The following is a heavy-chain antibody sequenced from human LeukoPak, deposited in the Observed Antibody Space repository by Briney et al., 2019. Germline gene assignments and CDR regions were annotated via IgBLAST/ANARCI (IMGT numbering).Heavy chain of an antibody. CDR3: ARRDTRWYFCDY. V-gene: IGHV5-51*01. D-gene: IGHD2-15*01. J-gene: IGHJ4*02. CDR2: IYPGDSDT. Sequence: GESLQISCMGSGYIFTSDWIAWVRQMPGKGLELMGIIYPGDSDTRYSPSFQGQVTISADKSITTAYLQWSSLKASVTAMYYCARRDTRWYFCDYWGQGTLVTVSS. CDR1: GYIFTSDW.